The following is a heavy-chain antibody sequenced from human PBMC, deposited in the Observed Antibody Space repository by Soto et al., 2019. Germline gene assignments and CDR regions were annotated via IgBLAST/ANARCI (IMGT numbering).Heavy chain of an antibody. V-gene: IGHV1-69*13. CDR1: GRTFSSYA. CDR3: ATPGIAAAGIFTPLWYFDY. J-gene: IGHJ4*02. Sequence: SVKVACKASGRTFSSYAISWVRQAPGQGPEWMGGIIPIFGTANYAQKFQGRVTITADESTSTAYMELSSLRSEDTAVYYCATPGIAAAGIFTPLWYFDYWGQGTLVTVS. CDR2: IIPIFGTA. D-gene: IGHD6-13*01.